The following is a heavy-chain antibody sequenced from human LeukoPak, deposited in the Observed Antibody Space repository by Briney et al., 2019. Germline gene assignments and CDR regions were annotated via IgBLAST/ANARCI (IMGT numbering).Heavy chain of an antibody. CDR3: ARDTRGIAVAGYYYYGMDV. Sequence: ASVKVSCKASGYTFTSYYMHWVRQAPGQGLEWMGIINPSGGSTSYAQKFQGRVTMTRDTSTSTVYMELSSLRSEDTAVYYCARDTRGIAVAGYYYYGMDVWGQGTTVTVS. J-gene: IGHJ6*02. CDR1: GYTFTSYY. D-gene: IGHD6-19*01. V-gene: IGHV1-46*01. CDR2: INPSGGST.